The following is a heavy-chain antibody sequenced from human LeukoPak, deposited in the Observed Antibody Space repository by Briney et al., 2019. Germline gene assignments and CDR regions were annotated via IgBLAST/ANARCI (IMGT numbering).Heavy chain of an antibody. CDR3: ARDKVSGPTLLDY. J-gene: IGHJ4*02. V-gene: IGHV3-53*01. D-gene: IGHD5/OR15-5a*01. CDR1: GFTVSSNS. Sequence: GGSLRLSCTVSGFTVSSNSMSWVRQAPGKGLEWVSFIYSDNTHYSDSVKGRFTISRDNSKNTLYLQMDSLRVDDTAVYYCARDKVSGPTLLDYWGQGTLVTVSS. CDR2: IYSDNT.